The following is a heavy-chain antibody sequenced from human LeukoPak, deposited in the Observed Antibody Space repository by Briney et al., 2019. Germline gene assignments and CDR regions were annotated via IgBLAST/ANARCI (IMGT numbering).Heavy chain of an antibody. Sequence: TETLSLTCTVSGGSISSSTYYWGWIRQPPGKGLEWIGSISYSGSTYYNPSLKSRVTMSVDTSKNQFSLKMSSVTAADTAIYYCARMGSTTMLVASFDFWGQGTLVTVSS. CDR2: ISYSGST. D-gene: IGHD3-10*02. CDR1: GGSISSSTYY. CDR3: ARMGSTTMLVASFDF. V-gene: IGHV4-39*01. J-gene: IGHJ4*02.